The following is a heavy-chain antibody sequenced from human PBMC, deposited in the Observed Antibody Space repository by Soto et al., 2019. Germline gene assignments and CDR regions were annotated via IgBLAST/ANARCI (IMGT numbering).Heavy chain of an antibody. CDR1: GFSLSTSGVG. J-gene: IGHJ3*02. CDR2: IYWDDDK. D-gene: IGHD6-19*01. V-gene: IGHV2-5*02. Sequence: QITLKESGPTLVKPTQTLTLTCTFSGFSLSTSGVGVGWIRQPPGKALEWLALIYWDDDKRYSPSLKSRLTITKDTSKTQVVLTMTNMDPVDTDTYYCAHSVRYQAVAGLQAFDIWGQGTMVTVSS. CDR3: AHSVRYQAVAGLQAFDI.